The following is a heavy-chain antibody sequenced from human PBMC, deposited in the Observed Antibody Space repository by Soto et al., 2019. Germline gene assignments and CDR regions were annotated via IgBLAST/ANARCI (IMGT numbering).Heavy chain of an antibody. CDR1: GFTVSSNY. CDR3: ARDSGRYSSSWFPIFDY. CDR2: IYSGGST. Sequence: GGSLRLSCADSGFTVSSNYMSWVRQAPGKGLEWVSVIYSGGSTYYADSVKGRFTISRDNSKNTLYLQMNSLRAEDTAVYYCARDSGRYSSSWFPIFDYWGQGTLVTVSS. V-gene: IGHV3-53*01. D-gene: IGHD6-13*01. J-gene: IGHJ4*02.